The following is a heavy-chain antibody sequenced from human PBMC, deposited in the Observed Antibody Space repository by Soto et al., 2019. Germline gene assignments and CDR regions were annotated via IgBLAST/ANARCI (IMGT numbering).Heavy chain of an antibody. CDR1: GFTFSSYA. D-gene: IGHD6-6*01. Sequence: PGGSLRLSCAASGFTFSSYAMSWVRQAPGKGLEWVSAISGSGGSTYYADSVKGRFTISRDNSKDTLYLQMNSLRAEDTAVYYCAKGQQLVQDAFDIWGQGTMVTVSS. V-gene: IGHV3-23*01. CDR2: ISGSGGST. CDR3: AKGQQLVQDAFDI. J-gene: IGHJ3*02.